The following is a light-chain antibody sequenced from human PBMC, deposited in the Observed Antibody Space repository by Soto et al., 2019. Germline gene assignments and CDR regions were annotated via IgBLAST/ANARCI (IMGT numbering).Light chain of an antibody. V-gene: IGKV3-15*01. J-gene: IGKJ2*01. Sequence: EIVLTQSPATLSVSPGDRATLSCRASQSFGTNLAWYQQKPGQAPRLLIFGAYNRATGIPARSSGSGSGTEFTLTISSLQSEDFAVYFCQQYSNWPYTFGQGTKLEIK. CDR3: QQYSNWPYT. CDR2: GAY. CDR1: QSFGTN.